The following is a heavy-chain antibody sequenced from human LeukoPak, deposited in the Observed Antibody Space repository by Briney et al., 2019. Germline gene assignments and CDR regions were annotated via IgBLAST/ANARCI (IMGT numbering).Heavy chain of an antibody. CDR3: ARHGNYYGSGSYDWYFAY. CDR2: IYYSGST. V-gene: IGHV4-59*08. Sequence: SETLSLTCTVSGGSISSYYWSWIRQPPGKGLEWIGYIYYSGSTNYNPSLKSRVTISVDTSKNQFSLKLSFVTAADTAVYYCARHGNYYGSGSYDWYFAYWGQGTLVTVSS. J-gene: IGHJ4*02. D-gene: IGHD3-10*01. CDR1: GGSISSYY.